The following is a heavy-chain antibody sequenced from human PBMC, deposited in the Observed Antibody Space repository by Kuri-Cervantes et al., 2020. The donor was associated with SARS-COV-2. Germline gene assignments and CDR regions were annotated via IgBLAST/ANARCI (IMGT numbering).Heavy chain of an antibody. CDR3: ARDAARAAFDI. CDR2: ISSSGGIYM. J-gene: IGHJ3*02. V-gene: IGHV3-11*01. Sequence: LSLTCAASGFTFSDYYMSWIRQAPGKGLEWVSYISSSGGIYMQYADSVKGRFTISRDNAKNSLYLQMNSLRAEDTAVYYCARDAARAAFDIWGQGTMVTVSS. CDR1: GFTFSDYY. D-gene: IGHD6-25*01.